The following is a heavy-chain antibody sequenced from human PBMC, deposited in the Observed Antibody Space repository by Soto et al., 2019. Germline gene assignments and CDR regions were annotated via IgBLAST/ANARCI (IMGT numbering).Heavy chain of an antibody. Sequence: PGGSLRLSCAASGFTFTNYWMTWARQAPGKGLEWVANIKQDGSTKYYVDSVKGRFTISRDNAKNSLYLQINSLRAEDTAVYFCARIGYSSSSFDYWGQGTLVTVSS. CDR1: GFTFTNYW. D-gene: IGHD6-6*01. CDR2: IKQDGSTK. J-gene: IGHJ4*02. V-gene: IGHV3-7*01. CDR3: ARIGYSSSSFDY.